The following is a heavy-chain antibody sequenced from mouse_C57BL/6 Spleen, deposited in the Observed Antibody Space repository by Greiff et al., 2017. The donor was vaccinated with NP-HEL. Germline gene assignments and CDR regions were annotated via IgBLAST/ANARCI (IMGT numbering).Heavy chain of an antibody. V-gene: IGHV1-9*01. D-gene: IGHD2-1*01. CDR3: AREGNYVVTWFAY. CDR2: ILPGSGST. Sequence: VQLQQSGAELMKPGASVKLSCKATGYTFTGYWIEWVKQRPGHGLEWIGEILPGSGSTNYNEKFKGKATFTADTSSNPAYMQLSSLTTQDSAIYYCAREGNYVVTWFAYWGQGTLVTVSA. J-gene: IGHJ3*01. CDR1: GYTFTGYW.